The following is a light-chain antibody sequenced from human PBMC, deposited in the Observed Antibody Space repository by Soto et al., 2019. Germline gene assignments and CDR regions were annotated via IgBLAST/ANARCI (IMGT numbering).Light chain of an antibody. CDR1: QNVSSNL. CDR2: GAS. J-gene: IGKJ1*01. CDR3: QKYGNFWT. V-gene: IGKV3-20*01. Sequence: TLLTQSPGTLSLSPGARATLSCRASQNVSSNLLVWYQQHPGQAPSLLIYGASSRATGIPDRFSGSGSGTDFSLTVRRLEPDDFAVYYCQKYGNFWTVGPGTQVEIK.